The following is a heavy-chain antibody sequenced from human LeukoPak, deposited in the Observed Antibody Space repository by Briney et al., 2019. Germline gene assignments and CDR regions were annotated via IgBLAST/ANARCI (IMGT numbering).Heavy chain of an antibody. CDR1: LYSTCRNFY. CDR2: MHHRGTT. Sequence: SETLSLTSGVSLYSTCRNFYWGGIRRPPGKALRGFGTMHHRGTTEYTPSLKSGLTTSVNMSRKQLSLRRSSVTAADTAVYYCARASRIASRVGAFDIWGQGTMVTVSS. J-gene: IGHJ3*02. V-gene: IGHV4-38-2*01. CDR3: ARASRIASRVGAFDI. D-gene: IGHD6-6*01.